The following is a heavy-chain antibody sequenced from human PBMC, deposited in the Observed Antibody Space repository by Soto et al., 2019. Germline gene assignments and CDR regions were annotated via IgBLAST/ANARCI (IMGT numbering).Heavy chain of an antibody. Sequence: QVQLQESGPGLVKPSETLSLTCAVSGGSISISNWWSWVRQTPGKGLEWIGQIHHSGSTNYSPSRTSRVTISVDKSKNQFSQKMNSVTAADTAVYYCARGGYYFYMDVLGKATTVTVSS. CDR3: ARGGYYFYMDV. CDR2: IHHSGST. J-gene: IGHJ6*03. CDR1: GGSISISNW. V-gene: IGHV4-4*02. D-gene: IGHD1-26*01.